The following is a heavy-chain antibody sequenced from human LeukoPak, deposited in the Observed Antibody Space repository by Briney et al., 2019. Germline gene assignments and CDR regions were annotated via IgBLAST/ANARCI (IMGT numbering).Heavy chain of an antibody. J-gene: IGHJ4*02. V-gene: IGHV1-18*01. CDR3: ARGSYSSSWYGEDY. CDR1: GYTFASYG. Sequence: ASVKVSCKASGYTFASYGISWVRQAPGQGLEWMGWISAYNGNTNYAQKFQGRVTMTTDTSTSTAYMELRSLRPDDTAVYYCARGSYSSSWYGEDYRGQGTLVTVSS. D-gene: IGHD6-13*01. CDR2: ISAYNGNT.